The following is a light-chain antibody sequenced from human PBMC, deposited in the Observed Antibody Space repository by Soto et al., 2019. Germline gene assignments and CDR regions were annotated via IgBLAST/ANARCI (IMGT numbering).Light chain of an antibody. CDR1: TSDVGAYNY. CDR3: NSYTRRETYV. Sequence: SVLTQPASVSGSPGQSITISCTGSTSDVGAYNYVSWYQHLPGKAPELVIYDVSNRPSGVSNRFSGSESGNTASLTISGLQAEDEAEYYCNSYTRRETYVFGTGTKVTVL. V-gene: IGLV2-14*03. J-gene: IGLJ1*01. CDR2: DVS.